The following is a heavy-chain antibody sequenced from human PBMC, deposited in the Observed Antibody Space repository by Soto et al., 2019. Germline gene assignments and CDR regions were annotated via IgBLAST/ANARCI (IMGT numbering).Heavy chain of an antibody. Sequence: QITLRESGPALVRPTQTLTLTCTFSGFSLSSNGVGVGWIRQPPGKALEWLALIYWDDDHRYSPSLKTRLTITKDTSQNQVVLTKTKLDPVDTATYYCAREMYYSPYFDSWGQGTLVTVSS. CDR3: AREMYYSPYFDS. J-gene: IGHJ4*02. CDR1: GFSLSSNGVG. V-gene: IGHV2-5*02. CDR2: IYWDDDH. D-gene: IGHD3-10*01.